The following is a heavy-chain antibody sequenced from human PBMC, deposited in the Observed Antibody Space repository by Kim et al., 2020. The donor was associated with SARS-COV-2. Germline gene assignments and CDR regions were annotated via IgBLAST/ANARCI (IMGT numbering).Heavy chain of an antibody. J-gene: IGHJ4*02. CDR1: GFSFNNYA. V-gene: IGHV3-23*01. CDR3: AKEGYYYDTSSYLPGFPFDY. Sequence: GGSLRLSCAASGFSFNNYALSWVRQAPGKGLEWVSSISGSGGRTDYADSVKGRFSISRDNSKNTLYLQMNSLRAEDTAVYYCAKEGYYYDTSSYLPGFPFDYWGQGTLVTVSS. CDR2: ISGSGGRT. D-gene: IGHD3-22*01.